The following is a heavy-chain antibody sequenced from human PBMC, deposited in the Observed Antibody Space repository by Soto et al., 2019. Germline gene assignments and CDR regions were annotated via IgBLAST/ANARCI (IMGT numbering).Heavy chain of an antibody. CDR2: IIPIFGTA. Sequence: QVQLVQSGAEVKKPGSSVKVSCKASGGTFSSYAISWVRQAPGQGLEWMGGIIPIFGTANYAQKFQGRVTXTXXXSXXTAYMELSSLRSEDTAVYYCARRVPAAGYYYGMDVWGQGTTVTVSS. J-gene: IGHJ6*02. CDR1: GGTFSSYA. V-gene: IGHV1-69*05. CDR3: ARRVPAAGYYYGMDV. D-gene: IGHD2-2*01.